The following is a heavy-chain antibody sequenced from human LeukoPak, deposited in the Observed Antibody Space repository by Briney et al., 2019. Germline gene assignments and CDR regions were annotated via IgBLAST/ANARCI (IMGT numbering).Heavy chain of an antibody. J-gene: IGHJ4*02. D-gene: IGHD4-11*01. CDR1: GFTFSTYS. CDR3: ARDSDYSFDF. Sequence: GASLRLSCAASGFTFSTYSLNWVRQAPGKGLEWVSYIGGSGSPIYYADSVKGRFTISRDNGKNSLYLQMNSLRDEDTAVYYCARDSDYSFDFWGQGTLVTVSS. CDR2: IGGSGSPI. V-gene: IGHV3-48*02.